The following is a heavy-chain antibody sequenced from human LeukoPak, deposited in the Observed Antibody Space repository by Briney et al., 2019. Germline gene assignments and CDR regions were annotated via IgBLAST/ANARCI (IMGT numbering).Heavy chain of an antibody. V-gene: IGHV5-10-1*01. CDR2: IDPSDSYT. CDR3: ARRGSSGYYADTFDI. Sequence: VESLRISCKVSGYSFTSYWISWVLQMPGKGLEWMGRIDPSDSYTNYRPSFQGHVTISADKSISTAYLQWSSLKASDTAVYYCARRGSSGYYADTFDIWGQGTMVTVSS. D-gene: IGHD3-22*01. CDR1: GYSFTSYW. J-gene: IGHJ3*02.